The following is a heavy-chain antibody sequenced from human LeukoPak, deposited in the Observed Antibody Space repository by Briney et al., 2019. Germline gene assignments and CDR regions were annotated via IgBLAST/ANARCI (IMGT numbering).Heavy chain of an antibody. CDR1: GYTFTSYY. CDR2: INPSGGST. CDR3: ARSSSGSYSPPHAFDI. Sequence: ASVKVSCKASGYTFTSYYMHWVRQAPGQGLAWMGIINPSGGSTSYAQKFQGRVTMTRDTSTSTVYMELSSLRSEDTAVYYCARSSSGSYSPPHAFDIWGQGTMVTVSS. J-gene: IGHJ3*02. D-gene: IGHD3-10*01. V-gene: IGHV1-46*01.